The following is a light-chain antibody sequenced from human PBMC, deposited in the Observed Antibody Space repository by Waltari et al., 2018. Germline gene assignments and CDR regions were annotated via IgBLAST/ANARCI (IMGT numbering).Light chain of an antibody. V-gene: IGKV1-39*01. Sequence: DIQMTQSPSSLSASVGDRVTITCRASENVNNYLNWYQQKPGKAPKLLIYKASTLQSGVPSRFSGSGSWTDYTFTISSLQSEDVATYYCQHNYGTPLTFGGGTKVEIK. CDR2: KAS. CDR3: QHNYGTPLT. CDR1: ENVNNY. J-gene: IGKJ4*01.